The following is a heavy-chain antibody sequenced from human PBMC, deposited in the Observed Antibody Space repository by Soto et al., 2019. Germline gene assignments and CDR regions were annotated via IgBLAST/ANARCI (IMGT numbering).Heavy chain of an antibody. D-gene: IGHD3-3*01. CDR3: ASPRGWGGYYAFDI. V-gene: IGHV4-39*01. CDR2: IYYSGST. Sequence: SQTHPLSYTVSGGYISSSSYCWGCIRQPPGKGLEWIGSIYYSGSTYYNPSLKSRVTISVDTSKNQFSLKLSSVTAADTAVYYCASPRGWGGYYAFDIWGQGTMVTVS. J-gene: IGHJ3*02. CDR1: GGYISSSSYC.